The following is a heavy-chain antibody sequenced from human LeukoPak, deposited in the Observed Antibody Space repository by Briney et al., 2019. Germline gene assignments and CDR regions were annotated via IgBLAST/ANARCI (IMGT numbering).Heavy chain of an antibody. J-gene: IGHJ4*02. CDR2: IIPILGSA. CDR1: GGSFSNYA. V-gene: IGHV1-69*05. Sequence: SVNVSCKASGGSFSNYAISWVRQAPGQGLEWMGGIIPILGSATYAQHFQGRVTITMDESTTTAYMELSSLRPEDTAVFYCARGERAIPSYYWGQGTLVTVSS. D-gene: IGHD3-10*01. CDR3: ARGERAIPSYY.